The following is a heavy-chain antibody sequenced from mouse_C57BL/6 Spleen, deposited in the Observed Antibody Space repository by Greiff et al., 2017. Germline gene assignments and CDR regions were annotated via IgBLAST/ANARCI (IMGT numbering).Heavy chain of an antibody. CDR2: IYPGSGNT. Sequence: QVQLQQSGPELVKPGASVKISCKASGYSFTSYYIHWVKQRPGQGLEWIGWIYPGSGNTKYNEKFKGKATLTADTSSSTAYMQLSSLTSEDSAVYYCARPYYGSSYYFDYWGQGTTLTVSS. V-gene: IGHV1-66*01. CDR3: ARPYYGSSYYFDY. D-gene: IGHD1-1*01. J-gene: IGHJ2*01. CDR1: GYSFTSYY.